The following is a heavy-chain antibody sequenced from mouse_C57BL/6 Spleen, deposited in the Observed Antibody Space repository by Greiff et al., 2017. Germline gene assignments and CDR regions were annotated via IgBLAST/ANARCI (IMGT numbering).Heavy chain of an antibody. CDR3: GSEDWEGPYYAMDY. CDR2: IRSKSNNYAT. Sequence: EVKLLESGGGLVQPKGSLKLSCAASGFSFNTYAMNWVRQAPGKGLEWVARIRSKSNNYATYYADSVKDRFTISRDDSESMLYLQMNNLKTEDTAMYYCGSEDWEGPYYAMDYWGQGTSVTVSS. CDR1: GFSFNTYA. J-gene: IGHJ4*01. D-gene: IGHD4-1*01. V-gene: IGHV10-1*01.